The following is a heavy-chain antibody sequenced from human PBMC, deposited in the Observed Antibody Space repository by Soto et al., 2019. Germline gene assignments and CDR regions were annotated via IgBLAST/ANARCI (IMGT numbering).Heavy chain of an antibody. V-gene: IGHV1-2*02. Sequence: SGQFSFQASGRTFADCYMHSVRQDPGQGVEWMGWINPNSGGTNYAQKFQGSVTMTRDTSISTVYMELSRLTSDDTALYYCAREQRAVVPAAIRDYYGMDVCRQGTTVNVS. CDR1: GRTFADCY. D-gene: IGHD2-2*02. CDR3: AREQRAVVPAAIRDYYGMDV. CDR2: INPNSGGT. J-gene: IGHJ6*02.